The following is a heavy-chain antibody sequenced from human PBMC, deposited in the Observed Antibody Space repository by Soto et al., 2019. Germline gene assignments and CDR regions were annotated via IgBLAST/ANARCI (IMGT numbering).Heavy chain of an antibody. V-gene: IGHV4-4*02. J-gene: IGHJ4*02. D-gene: IGHD3-16*02. CDR2: IYHSGST. Sequence: PSETLSLTCAVSGGSISSSNWWSWVRQPPGKGLEWIGEIYHSGSTNYNPSLKSRVTISVDKSKNQFSLKLSSVTAADTAVYYCASLYVWGSYRQSPDSDYWGQGTLVTVSS. CDR3: ASLYVWGSYRQSPDSDY. CDR1: GGSISSSNW.